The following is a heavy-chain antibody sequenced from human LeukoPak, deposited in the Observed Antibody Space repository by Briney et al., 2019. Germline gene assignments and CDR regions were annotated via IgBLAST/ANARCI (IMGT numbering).Heavy chain of an antibody. Sequence: GGSLRLSCAASGFTFSSYGMHWVRQAPGKGLEWVAVISYDGSNKYYADSVKGRFTISRDNAKNTLYLQMNSLRAEDTAVYYCARALGSYSDYWGQGTLVTVSS. V-gene: IGHV3-30*03. CDR3: ARALGSYSDY. D-gene: IGHD1-26*01. CDR1: GFTFSSYG. J-gene: IGHJ4*02. CDR2: ISYDGSNK.